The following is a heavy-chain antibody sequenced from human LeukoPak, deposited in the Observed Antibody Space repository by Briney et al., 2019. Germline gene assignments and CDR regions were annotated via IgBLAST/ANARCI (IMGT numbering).Heavy chain of an antibody. D-gene: IGHD2-15*01. CDR3: ARDEYCSGGSCYSPLY. V-gene: IGHV1-69*06. J-gene: IGHJ4*02. CDR1: GGTFISYA. CDR2: IIPIFGTA. Sequence: SVKVSCKASGGTFISYAISWVRQAPGQGLEWMGRIIPIFGTANYAQKFQGRVTITADKSTSTAYMELSSLRSEGPPVYYCARDEYCSGGSCYSPLYWGQGTLVSVSS.